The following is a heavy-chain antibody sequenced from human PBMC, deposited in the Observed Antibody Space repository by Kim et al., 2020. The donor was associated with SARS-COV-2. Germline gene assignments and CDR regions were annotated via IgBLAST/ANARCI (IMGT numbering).Heavy chain of an antibody. CDR2: ISSSSSYI. D-gene: IGHD6-13*01. J-gene: IGHJ6*02. Sequence: GGSLRLSCAASGFTFSSYSMNWVRQAPGKGLEWVSSISSSSSYIYYADSVKGRFTISRDNAKNSLYLQMNSLRAEDTAVYYCARVVAAADLYYYYGMDVWGQGTTVTVSS. CDR1: GFTFSSYS. V-gene: IGHV3-21*01. CDR3: ARVVAAADLYYYYGMDV.